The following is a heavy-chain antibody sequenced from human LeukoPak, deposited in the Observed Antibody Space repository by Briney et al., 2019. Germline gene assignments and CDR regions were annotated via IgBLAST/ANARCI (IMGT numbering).Heavy chain of an antibody. J-gene: IGHJ4*02. CDR1: GFTFSSYA. CDR2: ISGSGGST. V-gene: IGHV3-23*01. Sequence: PGGSLRLSCAASGFTFSSYAMSWVRQAPGKGLEWVSAISGSGGSTYYADSVKGRFTISRDNSKNTLYLQMNSLRAEDTAVYYCAKGSYYYDSSGRGHWGQGTLVTVSS. CDR3: AKGSYYYDSSGRGH. D-gene: IGHD3-22*01.